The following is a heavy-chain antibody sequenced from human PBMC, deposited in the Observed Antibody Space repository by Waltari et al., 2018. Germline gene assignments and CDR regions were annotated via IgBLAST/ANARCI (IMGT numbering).Heavy chain of an antibody. V-gene: IGHV3-66*01. J-gene: IGHJ4*02. D-gene: IGHD6-19*01. CDR3: TRDAGAVAAEGDY. CDR2: IYSGGRT. CDR1: GFTVSSNY. Sequence: EVQLVASGGGLVQPGGSLRLSWAAAGFTVSSNYMRWFRPAPGKGLEWVSLIYSGGRTYYADSVKGRFTIARDNSKNTLYLQMNSLRAEDTAVYYCTRDAGAVAAEGDYWGQGTLVTVSS.